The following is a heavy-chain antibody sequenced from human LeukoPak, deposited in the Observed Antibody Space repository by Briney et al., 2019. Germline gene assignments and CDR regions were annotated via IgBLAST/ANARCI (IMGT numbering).Heavy chain of an antibody. J-gene: IGHJ4*02. D-gene: IGHD4-17*01. V-gene: IGHV4-34*01. Sequence: SETLSLTCAVYGGSFSGYYWSWIRQPPGKGLEWIGEINHSGSTNYNPSLKSRVTISVDTSKNQFSLKLSSVTAADTAVYYCASRDITVVSRYFDYWGQGTLVTVPS. CDR1: GGSFSGYY. CDR3: ASRDITVVSRYFDY. CDR2: INHSGST.